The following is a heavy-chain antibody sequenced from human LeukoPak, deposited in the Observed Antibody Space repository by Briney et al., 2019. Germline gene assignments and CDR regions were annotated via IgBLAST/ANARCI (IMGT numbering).Heavy chain of an antibody. CDR2: INTDGSST. Sequence: GGSLRLSCAASGFTFSSYWMHWVRQAPGKGLVWVSRINTDGSSTSYADSVKGRFTIPRDNAKNTLYLQMNSLRAEDTAVYYCAREGLIIGGPFDYWGQGTLVTVSS. CDR1: GFTFSSYW. D-gene: IGHD1-20*01. V-gene: IGHV3-74*01. J-gene: IGHJ4*02. CDR3: AREGLIIGGPFDY.